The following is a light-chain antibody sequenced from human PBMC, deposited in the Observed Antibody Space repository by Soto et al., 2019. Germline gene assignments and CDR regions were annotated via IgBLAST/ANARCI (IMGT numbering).Light chain of an antibody. CDR3: QQSYTTPYT. Sequence: DIQMTQSPSSLSASVGDRVTITCRASQSISSYLNWYQQKPGKTPKLLIYAASSLQGGVPSRFSGSGSGTAFTLTISSLHTEDFATYYCQQSYTTPYTFGQGTRLEIK. CDR2: AAS. V-gene: IGKV1-39*01. CDR1: QSISSY. J-gene: IGKJ2*01.